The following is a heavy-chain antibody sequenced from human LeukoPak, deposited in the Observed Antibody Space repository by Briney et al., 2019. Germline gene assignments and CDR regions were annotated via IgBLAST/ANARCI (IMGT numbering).Heavy chain of an antibody. Sequence: GASVKVSCKASGYTFIQYSISWVRQAPGKGFEWMGWVSPSHTTRVYAQEFQGRVTMTADTNTNTVSMELRSLRFDDTAVYFCARVIAGWFDPWGQGTLVTVSS. D-gene: IGHD6-13*01. CDR3: ARVIAGWFDP. J-gene: IGHJ5*02. CDR1: GYTFIQYS. CDR2: VSPSHTTR. V-gene: IGHV1-18*01.